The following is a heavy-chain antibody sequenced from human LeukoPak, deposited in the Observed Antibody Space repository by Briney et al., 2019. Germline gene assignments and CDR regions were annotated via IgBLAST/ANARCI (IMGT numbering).Heavy chain of an antibody. CDR2: INPSGGST. J-gene: IGHJ3*02. CDR1: GYTVTIYY. V-gene: IGHV1-46*01. Sequence: GASVKVSCKASGYTVTIYYMHWVRQAPGQGLEWMGIINPSGGSTSYAQKFQGRVTMTRDTSTSTVYMELSSLRSEDTAVYYCARVRDSSGEGHAFDIWGQGTMVTVSS. D-gene: IGHD3-22*01. CDR3: ARVRDSSGEGHAFDI.